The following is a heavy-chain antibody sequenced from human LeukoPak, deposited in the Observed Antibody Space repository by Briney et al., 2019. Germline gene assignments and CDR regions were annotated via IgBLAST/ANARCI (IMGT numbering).Heavy chain of an antibody. J-gene: IGHJ6*03. CDR1: GGSISSGSYY. Sequence: SETLSLTCTVSGGSISSGSYYWSWIRQPAGKGLEWIGRIYTSGSTNYNPSLKSRVTISVDTSKDQFSLKLSSVTAADTAVYYCARGWGGYGSGSYYKYYYYYMDVWAKGPRSPSP. CDR2: IYTSGST. D-gene: IGHD3-10*01. CDR3: ARGWGGYGSGSYYKYYYYYMDV. V-gene: IGHV4-61*02.